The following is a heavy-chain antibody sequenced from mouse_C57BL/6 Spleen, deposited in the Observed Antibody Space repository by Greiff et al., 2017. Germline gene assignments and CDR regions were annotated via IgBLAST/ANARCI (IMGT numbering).Heavy chain of an antibody. CDR1: GYTFTSYW. D-gene: IGHD2-2*01. CDR3: ANSPAEYGYPFAY. CDR2: IDPSSGCT. Sequence: VQLQQPGAELVKPGASVKLSCKASGYTFTSYWMHWVKQRPGRGLEWIGRIDPSSGCTKYNEKFKNKATLTVDKPSSTAYIQLSNLTSADSSVYSCANSPAEYGYPFAYWGQGTTLTVSS. V-gene: IGHV1-72*01. J-gene: IGHJ2*01.